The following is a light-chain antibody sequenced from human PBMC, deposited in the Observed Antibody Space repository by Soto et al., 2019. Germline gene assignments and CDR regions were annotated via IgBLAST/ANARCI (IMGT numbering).Light chain of an antibody. Sequence: DIQMTQSPSTLSASVGDRVTITCRASQSISSWLAWYQQKPGKAPKLLIYKASTLESGVPSRFSGSGSGTEFTLTSSRLQPDDFATYYCQQYDTDFTFGPGTKVDIK. J-gene: IGKJ3*01. CDR1: QSISSW. CDR3: QQYDTDFT. V-gene: IGKV1-5*03. CDR2: KAS.